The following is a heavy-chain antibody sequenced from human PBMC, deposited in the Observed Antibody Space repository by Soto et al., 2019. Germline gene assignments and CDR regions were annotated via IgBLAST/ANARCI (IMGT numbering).Heavy chain of an antibody. Sequence: QVQLVQSGAEVKKPGSSVKVSCKASGGIFSSYTISWVRQAPRQGREWMERIISILGITNYAQKFQGRVTITADKSTSTAYMDLSSMRSKDTAVYYCVRDQEQQLVTDYWGQGTLVTVSS. CDR3: VRDQEQQLVTDY. J-gene: IGHJ4*02. CDR2: IISILGIT. D-gene: IGHD6-13*01. CDR1: GGIFSSYT. V-gene: IGHV1-69*08.